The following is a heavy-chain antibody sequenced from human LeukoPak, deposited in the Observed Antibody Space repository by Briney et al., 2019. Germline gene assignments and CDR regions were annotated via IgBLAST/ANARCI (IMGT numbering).Heavy chain of an antibody. V-gene: IGHV3-74*01. CDR2: INSDGSST. D-gene: IGHD2-2*01. J-gene: IGHJ6*02. CDR3: ARGGGYCSSTSCYYGMDV. Sequence: GGSLRLSCAASGFTFSSYWMHWVRQAPGKGLVWVSRINSDGSSTSYADSVKGRFTISRDNAKNTLYLQMNSLRAEDTAVYYCARGGGYCSSTSCYYGMDVWGQGTTVTVSS. CDR1: GFTFSSYW.